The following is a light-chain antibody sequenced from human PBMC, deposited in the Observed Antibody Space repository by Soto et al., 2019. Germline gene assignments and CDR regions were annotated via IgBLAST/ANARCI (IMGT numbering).Light chain of an antibody. Sequence: EIVLTQSPATLSVSPGERATLSCRASQSVSSNLAWYQQKPGQAPRLLIYGASTRATGIPDRFSGSGSGTEFSLTINSLQSEDFAVYYCHHYNNWWAFGQGTKVESK. V-gene: IGKV3-15*01. CDR2: GAS. CDR1: QSVSSN. J-gene: IGKJ1*01. CDR3: HHYNNWWA.